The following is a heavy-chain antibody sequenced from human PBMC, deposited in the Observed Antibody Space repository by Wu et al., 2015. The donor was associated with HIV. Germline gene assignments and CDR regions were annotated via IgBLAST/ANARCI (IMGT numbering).Heavy chain of an antibody. J-gene: IGHJ5*02. V-gene: IGHV1-8*01. D-gene: IGHD6-13*01. CDR3: ARATDPRIAANNWFDP. CDR1: GYTFTSYD. Sequence: QVELVQSGAEVKKPGASVKVSCKASGYTFTSYDINWVRQATGQGLEWMGWMNPNSGNTGYAQKFQGRVTMTRNTSISTAYMELSSLRSEDTAVYYCARATDPRIAANNWFDPWGQGTLVTVSS. CDR2: MNPNSGNT.